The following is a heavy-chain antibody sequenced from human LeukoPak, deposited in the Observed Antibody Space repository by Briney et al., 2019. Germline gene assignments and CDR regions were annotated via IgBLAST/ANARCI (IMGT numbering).Heavy chain of an antibody. CDR2: INHSGST. Sequence: PSETLSLTCAVYGGSFSGYYWSWIRQPPGKGLEWIGEINHSGSTNYNPSLKSRVTISVDTSKNQFSLKLSSVTAADTAVYYCARGWGDYYGSGSYYYYYYGMDVWGQGTTVTVSS. V-gene: IGHV4-34*01. D-gene: IGHD3-10*01. J-gene: IGHJ6*02. CDR1: GGSFSGYY. CDR3: ARGWGDYYGSGSYYYYYYGMDV.